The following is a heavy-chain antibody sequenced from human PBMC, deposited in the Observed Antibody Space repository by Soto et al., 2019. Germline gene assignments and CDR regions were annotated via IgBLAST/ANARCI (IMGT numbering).Heavy chain of an antibody. J-gene: IGHJ5*02. CDR1: GFTFSSYA. CDR3: AKGPNVLLWLGGHGEWFDP. D-gene: IGHD3-10*01. CDR2: ISGSGGST. V-gene: IGHV3-23*01. Sequence: EVQLLESGGVLVQPGGSLRLSCAASGFTFSSYAMSWVRQAPGKGLEWVSAISGSGGSTYYADSVKGRFTISRDNSKNTLYLQMNSLRAEDTAVYYCAKGPNVLLWLGGHGEWFDPWGQGTLVTVSS.